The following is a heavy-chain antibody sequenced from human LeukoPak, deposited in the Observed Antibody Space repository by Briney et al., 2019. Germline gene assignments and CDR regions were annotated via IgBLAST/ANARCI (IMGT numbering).Heavy chain of an antibody. CDR3: ARVWFGIWNYYYYYMDV. Sequence: PSETLSLTCTVSSGSISTSNYYWGWVRQPPGKALEWIGEINHSGSTNYNPSLKSRVTISVDTSKNQFSLKLSSVTAADTAAYYCARVWFGIWNYYYYYMDVWGKGTTVTVSS. V-gene: IGHV4-39*07. CDR1: SGSISTSNYY. D-gene: IGHD3-10*01. J-gene: IGHJ6*03. CDR2: INHSGST.